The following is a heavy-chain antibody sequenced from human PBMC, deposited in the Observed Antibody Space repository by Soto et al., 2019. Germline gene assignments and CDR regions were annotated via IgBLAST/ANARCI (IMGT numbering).Heavy chain of an antibody. CDR2: ISYDGSNK. D-gene: IGHD3-10*01. Sequence: PGGSLRLSCAASGFTFSSYGMHWVRQAPGKGLEWVAVISYDGSNKYYADSVKGRFTISRDNSKNTLYLQMNSLRAEDTAVYYCAKAPYYYGSGSYYNDGYYYGMDVWGQGTTVTVSS. V-gene: IGHV3-30*18. CDR3: AKAPYYYGSGSYYNDGYYYGMDV. CDR1: GFTFSSYG. J-gene: IGHJ6*02.